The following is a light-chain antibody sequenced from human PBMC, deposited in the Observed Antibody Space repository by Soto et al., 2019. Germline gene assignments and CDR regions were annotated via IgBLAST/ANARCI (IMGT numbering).Light chain of an antibody. CDR1: QSVSSY. J-gene: IGKJ1*01. Sequence: EIVLTKSPATLSLPPGERATLSCRASQSVSSYLAWYQQKPGQAPRLLIYDASNRATGIPARFSGSGSGTDFTLTISSLEPEDFAVYYCQQRSNWRWTFGQGTKVDIK. V-gene: IGKV3-11*01. CDR3: QQRSNWRWT. CDR2: DAS.